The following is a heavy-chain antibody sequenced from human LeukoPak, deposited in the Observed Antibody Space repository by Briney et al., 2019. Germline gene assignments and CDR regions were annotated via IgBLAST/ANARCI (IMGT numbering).Heavy chain of an antibody. CDR2: ISSSGSTI. CDR3: ARDANYYGSGSYYNPRDYYYGMDV. CDR1: GFTFSSYE. D-gene: IGHD3-10*01. J-gene: IGHJ6*02. V-gene: IGHV3-48*03. Sequence: GGSLRLSCAAPGFTFSSYEMNWVRQAPGKGLEWVSYISSSGSTIYYADSVKGRFTISRDNAKNSLYLQMNSLRAEDTAVYYCARDANYYGSGSYYNPRDYYYGMDVWGQGTTVTVSS.